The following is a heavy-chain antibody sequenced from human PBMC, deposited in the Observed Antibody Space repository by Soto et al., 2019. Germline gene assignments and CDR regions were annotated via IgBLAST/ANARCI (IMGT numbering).Heavy chain of an antibody. V-gene: IGHV3-23*01. CDR1: GFTFSSYA. Sequence: QLGGPLRLSCAASGFTFSSYAMSWVRQAPGKGLEWVSAISGSGVSTYYADSVKGRFTISRDNSKNTLYQQMNSLRAEDTAVYYCAKDPRRLEKRPSLDNWFDPWGQGTLVTVSS. CDR2: ISGSGVST. CDR3: AKDPRRLEKRPSLDNWFDP. J-gene: IGHJ5*02.